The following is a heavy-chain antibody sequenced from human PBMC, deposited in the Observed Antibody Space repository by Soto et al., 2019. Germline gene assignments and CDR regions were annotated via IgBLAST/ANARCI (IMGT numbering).Heavy chain of an antibody. V-gene: IGHV3-30*14. CDR2: ISNDGSNK. CDR1: GFIFSSYA. Sequence: QVQLVESGGGVVQPGRSLRLSCAASGFIFSSYAMHWVRQAPGKGLEWVAVISNDGSNKYYADSVKGRFTISRDNSKDTLYFQMNSLRAEDTAVYYCARERTLDYWGQGTLVSVSS. J-gene: IGHJ4*02. CDR3: ARERTLDY.